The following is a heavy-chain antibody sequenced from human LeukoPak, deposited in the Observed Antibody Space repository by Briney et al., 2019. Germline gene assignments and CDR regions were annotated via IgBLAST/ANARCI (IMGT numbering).Heavy chain of an antibody. Sequence: GGSLRLSCAASGFTFSSYDMHWVRQATGKGLELVSAFGTAGDTYYPGSVKGRFTISRENAKNSLYLQMSSLRVGDTAVYYCAKGHNTHYYYGMDVWGQGTTVTVSS. D-gene: IGHD2-15*01. CDR3: AKGHNTHYYYGMDV. CDR2: FGTAGDT. CDR1: GFTFSSYD. V-gene: IGHV3-13*04. J-gene: IGHJ6*02.